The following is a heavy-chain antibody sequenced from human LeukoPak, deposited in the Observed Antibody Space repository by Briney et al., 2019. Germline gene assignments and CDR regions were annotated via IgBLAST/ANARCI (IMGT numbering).Heavy chain of an antibody. V-gene: IGHV5-51*01. CDR1: GYKFTSYW. CDR3: ARLTEGDCSSAGCVSDAFDI. D-gene: IGHD2-2*01. Sequence: GESLKLSCQGSGYKFTSYWIGWVRQMPGKGLEWIGIIYPGDSDTRYSPSFQGQVTISADKSISTAYVQWSSLKASDTAMYYCARLTEGDCSSAGCVSDAFDIWGQGTMVTVSS. CDR2: IYPGDSDT. J-gene: IGHJ3*02.